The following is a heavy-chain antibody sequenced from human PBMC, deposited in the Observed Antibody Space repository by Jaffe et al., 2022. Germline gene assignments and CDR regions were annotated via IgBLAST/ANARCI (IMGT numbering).Heavy chain of an antibody. D-gene: IGHD4-17*01. Sequence: QVQLVESGGDVVQPGRSLRLSCAASGFTFSSFGMHWFRQAPGKGLEWVTVISNDGSNKYYADSVTGRFTISRDNSKNTLYLQMNSLRAEDTAIYYCAKDLTTLTLGFDYWGQGTLVTVSS. CDR3: AKDLTTLTLGFDY. V-gene: IGHV3-30*18. CDR1: GFTFSSFG. CDR2: ISNDGSNK. J-gene: IGHJ4*02.